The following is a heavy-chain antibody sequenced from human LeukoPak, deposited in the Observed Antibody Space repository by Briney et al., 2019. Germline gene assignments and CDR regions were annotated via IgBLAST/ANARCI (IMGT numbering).Heavy chain of an antibody. CDR1: GFTSSSYG. CDR3: ARDNQGAFDI. V-gene: IGHV3-33*01. J-gene: IGHJ3*02. Sequence: GVSLRLSCAASGFTSSSYGMHWVRQARGKGLEWVAVIWYDGSNKYYADSVKGRFTISRDNSKNTLYLQMNSLRAEDTAVYYCARDNQGAFDIWGQGTMVTVSS. CDR2: IWYDGSNK.